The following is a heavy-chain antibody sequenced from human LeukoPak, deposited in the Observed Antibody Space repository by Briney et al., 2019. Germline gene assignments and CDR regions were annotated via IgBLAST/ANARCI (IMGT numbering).Heavy chain of an antibody. Sequence: GASVKVSCKASGGTFSSYAISWVRQAPGQRLEWMGRIIPIFGTANYAQKFQGRVTITTDESTSTAYMELSSLRSEDTAVYYCARELVVGDAFDIWGQGTMVTVSS. V-gene: IGHV1-69*05. D-gene: IGHD3-22*01. CDR1: GGTFSSYA. CDR2: IIPIFGTA. CDR3: ARELVVGDAFDI. J-gene: IGHJ3*02.